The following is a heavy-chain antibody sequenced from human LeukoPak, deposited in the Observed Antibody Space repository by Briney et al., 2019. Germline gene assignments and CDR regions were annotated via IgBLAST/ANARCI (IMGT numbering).Heavy chain of an antibody. V-gene: IGHV3-30*04. D-gene: IGHD6-6*01. CDR3: AREGVLSSSLCY. Sequence: GGSLRLSCAASGFTFSSYAMHWVRQAPGKGLEWVAVISYDGSNKYYADSVKGRFTISRDNSKNTLYLQMNSLRAEDTAVYYCAREGVLSSSLCYWGQGTLVTVSS. J-gene: IGHJ4*02. CDR2: ISYDGSNK. CDR1: GFTFSSYA.